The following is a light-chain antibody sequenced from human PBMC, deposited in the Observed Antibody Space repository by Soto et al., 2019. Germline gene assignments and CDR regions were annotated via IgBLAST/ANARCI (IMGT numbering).Light chain of an antibody. J-gene: IGKJ2*01. Sequence: ESVLTQSHGTLSLSPGETVTLSCRASQTFGRTYLAWYQQKPGQSPRLLIYDASSRATGIPDRFSGSGSGTDFTLTISRLEPEDFAVYYCQQFGTSPLYTFGQGTKVDIK. CDR3: QQFGTSPLYT. CDR1: QTFGRTY. CDR2: DAS. V-gene: IGKV3-20*01.